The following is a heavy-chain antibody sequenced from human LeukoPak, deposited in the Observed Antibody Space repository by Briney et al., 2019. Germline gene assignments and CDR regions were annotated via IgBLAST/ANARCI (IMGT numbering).Heavy chain of an antibody. CDR1: GGSISSYY. CDR3: ARHYDSYQIFFDY. V-gene: IGHV4-59*01. D-gene: IGHD3-22*01. CDR2: IYYSGST. Sequence: SETLSLTCTVSGGSISSYYWSWIRQPPGKGLEWIGYIYYSGSTNYNPSLKSRVTISVDTSKNQFSLKLSSVTAADTAVYYCARHYDSYQIFFDYWGQGTLVTVSS. J-gene: IGHJ4*02.